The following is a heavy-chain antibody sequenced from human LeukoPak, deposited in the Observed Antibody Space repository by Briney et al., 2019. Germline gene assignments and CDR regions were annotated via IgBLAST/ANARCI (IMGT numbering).Heavy chain of an antibody. D-gene: IGHD4-17*01. Sequence: SETLSLTCAVYGGSFSGYYWSWIRQPPGKGLEWIATIYHTGGTYYNPSLKSRVTMSIDTSKNRFSLKLSSVTAADTAMYYCARDNQYNSASSDYGGTNFDSWGQGTLVTVSS. V-gene: IGHV4-34*01. CDR2: IYHTGGT. CDR1: GGSFSGYY. J-gene: IGHJ4*02. CDR3: ARDNQYNSASSDYGGTNFDS.